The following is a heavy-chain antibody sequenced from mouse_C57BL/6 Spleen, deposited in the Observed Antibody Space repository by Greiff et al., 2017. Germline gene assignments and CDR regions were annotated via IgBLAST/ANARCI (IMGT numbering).Heavy chain of an antibody. D-gene: IGHD2-1*01. CDR3: ARPYGNYGAWFAY. V-gene: IGHV5-17*01. CDR2: ISSGSSTI. Sequence: EVQLQESGGGLVKPGGSMKLSCAASGFTFSDYGMHWVRQAPEKGLEWVAYISSGSSTIYYADTVKGRFTISRDNAKNTLFLQMTSLRSEDTAMYYCARPYGNYGAWFAYWGQGTLVTVSA. CDR1: GFTFSDYG. J-gene: IGHJ3*01.